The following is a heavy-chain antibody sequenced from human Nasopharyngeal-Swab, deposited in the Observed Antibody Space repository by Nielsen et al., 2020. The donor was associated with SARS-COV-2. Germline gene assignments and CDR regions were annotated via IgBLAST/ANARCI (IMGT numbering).Heavy chain of an antibody. CDR3: ARGRYSLT. D-gene: IGHD3-10*01. CDR1: GFAFTSHW. Sequence: GESLKISCAASGFAFTSHWMTWVRQTPGKGLEWVAIIKQDGSEKDYVDSGKGRFTVSRDNAKNSLYLQMNSLRVEDTAVYYCARGRYSLTWGQGILVTVSS. V-gene: IGHV3-7*04. CDR2: IKQDGSEK. J-gene: IGHJ5*02.